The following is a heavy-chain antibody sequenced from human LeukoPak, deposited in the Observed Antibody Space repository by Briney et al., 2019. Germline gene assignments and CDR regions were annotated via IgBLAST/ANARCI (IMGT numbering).Heavy chain of an antibody. V-gene: IGHV3-23*01. Sequence: GGSLRLSCAASGFTFSSYAMSWVRQAPGEGLEWVSAIGDSGGSTYYADSVRGRFTISRDNSKNTLYLQMNSLRAEDTAVYYCAKAYKTTVVDYWGQGTLVTISS. CDR1: GFTFSSYA. J-gene: IGHJ4*02. CDR3: AKAYKTTVVDY. D-gene: IGHD4-23*01. CDR2: IGDSGGST.